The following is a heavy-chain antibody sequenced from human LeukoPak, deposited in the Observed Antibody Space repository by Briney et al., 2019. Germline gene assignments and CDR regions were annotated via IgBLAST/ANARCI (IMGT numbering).Heavy chain of an antibody. CDR1: GGSFSGYY. Sequence: SSETLSLTCALYGGSFSGYYWSWIRQPPGKGREWIGEINHSGSTNSNPSLKSRVTISVDTSKNQFSLKLSSVTAADTAVYYCASSLPILTGQGGFDYWGQGTLVTVSS. V-gene: IGHV4-34*01. CDR2: INHSGST. CDR3: ASSLPILTGQGGFDY. J-gene: IGHJ4*02. D-gene: IGHD3-9*01.